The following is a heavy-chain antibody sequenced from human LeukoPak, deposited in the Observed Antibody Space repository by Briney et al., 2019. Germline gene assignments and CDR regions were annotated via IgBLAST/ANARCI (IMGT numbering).Heavy chain of an antibody. J-gene: IGHJ4*02. V-gene: IGHV3-11*01. D-gene: IGHD5-12*01. CDR1: GFTFSDYY. CDR2: ISSSGSTI. CDR3: ARDSSSGYDSNY. Sequence: GGSLRLSCAASGFTFSDYYMGWIRQAPGKGLEWVSYISSSGSTIYYADSVKGRFTISRDNAKNSLYLQMNSLRAEDTAVYYCARDSSSGYDSNYWGQGTLVTVSS.